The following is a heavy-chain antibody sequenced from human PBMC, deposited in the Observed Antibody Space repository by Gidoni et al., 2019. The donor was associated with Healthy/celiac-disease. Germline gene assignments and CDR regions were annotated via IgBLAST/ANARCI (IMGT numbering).Heavy chain of an antibody. Sequence: QVQLVESGGGVVQPGRSLRLSCAPSGFTFSSLAMHWVRQAPGKGLEWVAVISYDGSNKYYADSVKGRFTISRDNSKNTLYLQMNSLRAEDTAVYYCARGTGGPDYWGQGTLVTVSS. CDR3: ARGTGGPDY. D-gene: IGHD3-16*01. CDR1: GFTFSSLA. V-gene: IGHV3-30-3*01. J-gene: IGHJ4*02. CDR2: ISYDGSNK.